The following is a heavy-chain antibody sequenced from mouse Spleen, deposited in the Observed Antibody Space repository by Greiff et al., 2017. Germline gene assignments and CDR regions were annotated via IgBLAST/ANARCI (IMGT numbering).Heavy chain of an antibody. CDR3: ARSLAYYRYAGVAY. CDR2: IWSGGST. Sequence: QVQLKESGPGLVQPSQSLSITCTVSGFSLTSYGVHWVRQSPGKGLEWLGVIWSGGSTDYNAAFISRLSISKDNSKSQVFFKMNSLQADDTAIYYCARSLAYYRYAGVAYWGQGTTLTVSS. V-gene: IGHV2-2*01. D-gene: IGHD2-14*01. J-gene: IGHJ2*01. CDR1: GFSLTSYG.